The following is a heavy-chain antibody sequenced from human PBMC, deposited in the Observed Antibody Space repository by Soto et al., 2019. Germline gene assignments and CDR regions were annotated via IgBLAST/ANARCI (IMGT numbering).Heavy chain of an antibody. CDR1: GFTFSSYA. V-gene: IGHV3-23*01. CDR2: ISGSGGST. D-gene: IGHD2-2*01. CDR3: AKDMTRRYFWVFDY. Sequence: GGSLRLSCAASGFTFSSYAMSWVRQAPGKGLEWVSAISGSGGSTYYADSVKGRFTISRDNAKNTLYLQMNSLRAEDTAFYYCAKDMTRRYFWVFDYWGQGTLVTVSS. J-gene: IGHJ4*02.